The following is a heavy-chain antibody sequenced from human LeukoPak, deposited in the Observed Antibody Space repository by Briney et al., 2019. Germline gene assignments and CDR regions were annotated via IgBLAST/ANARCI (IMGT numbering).Heavy chain of an antibody. D-gene: IGHD1-14*01. Sequence: SETLSLPCTVSGGSISSYYWSWIRQPAGKGLEWIGRIYTSGSTNYNPSLKSRVTLSVDTSKNHFSLRLSSVTAADTAVYYCARDAPSVNRQPFDYWGQGTLVTVSS. CDR1: GGSISSYY. CDR3: ARDAPSVNRQPFDY. CDR2: IYTSGST. V-gene: IGHV4-4*07. J-gene: IGHJ4*02.